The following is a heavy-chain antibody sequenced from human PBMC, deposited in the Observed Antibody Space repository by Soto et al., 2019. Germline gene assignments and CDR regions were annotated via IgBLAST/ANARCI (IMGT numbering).Heavy chain of an antibody. CDR3: ARDDQSGHHDTCSWYFNH. D-gene: IGHD3-22*01. J-gene: IGHJ4*01. V-gene: IGHV4-59*02. CDR1: GCSVWGHY. Sequence: LALSIAVCGCSVWGHYGSWIRQFPGKGLEWIGYVYYSGSTVYNPSLESRVTISTDTSKNQFSLRLSSVTAADTAVYYCARDDQSGHHDTCSWYFNHWGQGALVTV. CDR2: VYYSGST.